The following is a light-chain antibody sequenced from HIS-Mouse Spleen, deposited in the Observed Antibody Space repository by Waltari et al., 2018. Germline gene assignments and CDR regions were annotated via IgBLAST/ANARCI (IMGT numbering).Light chain of an antibody. CDR2: EDS. V-gene: IGLV3-10*01. Sequence: SYELTPPPSVSVSPVQTARITCPGDALPKKYAYWYQQKSGQAPVLVIYEDSKRPSGIPERFSGSSSGTMATLTISGAQVEDEADYYCYSTDSSGNHRVFGGGTKLTVL. J-gene: IGLJ2*01. CDR1: ALPKKY. CDR3: YSTDSSGNHRV.